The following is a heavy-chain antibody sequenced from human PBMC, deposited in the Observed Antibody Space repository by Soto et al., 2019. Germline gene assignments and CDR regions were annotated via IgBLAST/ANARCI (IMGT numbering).Heavy chain of an antibody. CDR3: AGGRGSGYYTAHYGMDV. J-gene: IGHJ6*02. CDR1: GGSISSGGYY. D-gene: IGHD3-3*01. V-gene: IGHV4-31*03. Sequence: SETLSLTCTVSGGSISSGGYYWSWIRQHPGKGLEWIGYIYYSGSTYYNPSLKSRVTISVDTSKNQFSLKLSSVTAADTAVYYCAGGRGSGYYTAHYGMDVWGQGTAVTVSS. CDR2: IYYSGST.